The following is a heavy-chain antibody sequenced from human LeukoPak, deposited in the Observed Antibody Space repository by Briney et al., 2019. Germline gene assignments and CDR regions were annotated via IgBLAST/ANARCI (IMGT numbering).Heavy chain of an antibody. CDR1: GGTFSSYA. Sequence: SVTVSCKASGGTFSSYAISWVRQAPGQGLEWMGGIIPIFGTANYAQKFQGRVTITADESTSTDYMELSSLRSEDTAVYYCARDRIAEAGTPRMDVWGQGTTVTVSS. V-gene: IGHV1-69*13. CDR3: ARDRIAEAGTPRMDV. CDR2: IIPIFGTA. D-gene: IGHD6-13*01. J-gene: IGHJ6*02.